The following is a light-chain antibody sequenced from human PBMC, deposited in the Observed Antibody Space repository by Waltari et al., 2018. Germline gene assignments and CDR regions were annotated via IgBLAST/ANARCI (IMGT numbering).Light chain of an antibody. CDR3: CSFTSSSTWV. Sequence: QSALTQPASVSGSPGQSITISCTGTTSDLGGYNYVSWYQQHPGKAPKLILYDVTSRPSGVSNRFSGSKSGHTASLTISGLQPEDEADYYCCSFTSSSTWVFGGGTKLTVL. J-gene: IGLJ3*02. V-gene: IGLV2-14*03. CDR2: DVT. CDR1: TSDLGGYNY.